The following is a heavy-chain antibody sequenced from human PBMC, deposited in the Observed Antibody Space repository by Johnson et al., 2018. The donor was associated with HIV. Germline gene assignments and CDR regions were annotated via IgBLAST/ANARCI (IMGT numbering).Heavy chain of an antibody. D-gene: IGHD3-16*01. CDR2: IWYDGSNK. J-gene: IGHJ3*02. Sequence: QLVESGGGVVQPGRSLRLSCAASGFTFSSYGMHWVRQAPGKGLEWVAVIWYDGSNKYYADSVKGRFTISRDNSKNTLYLQMNSLRAEDTAVYYCAKWGLGGGADAFDIWGQGTMVTVSS. CDR1: GFTFSSYG. CDR3: AKWGLGGGADAFDI. V-gene: IGHV3-33*06.